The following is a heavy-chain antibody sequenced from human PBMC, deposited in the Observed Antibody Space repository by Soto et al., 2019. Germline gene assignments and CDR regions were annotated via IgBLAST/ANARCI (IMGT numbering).Heavy chain of an antibody. CDR2: ISWDGGST. V-gene: IGHV3-43*01. Sequence: GGSLRLSCAASGFTFDDYTMHWVRQAPGKGLEWVSLISWDGGSTYYADSVKGRFTISRDNSKNSLYLQMNSLRTEDTALYYCAKSPDTNDYVDRVLDYWGKGTLVTVSS. J-gene: IGHJ4*02. CDR3: AKSPDTNDYVDRVLDY. CDR1: GFTFDDYT. D-gene: IGHD3-16*01.